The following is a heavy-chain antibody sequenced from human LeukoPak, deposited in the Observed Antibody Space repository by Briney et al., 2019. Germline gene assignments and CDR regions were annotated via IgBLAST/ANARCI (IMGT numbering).Heavy chain of an antibody. CDR3: AKATWGDNAFDI. CDR1: GFTFSRYA. D-gene: IGHD2-21*02. Sequence: PGGSLRLSCAASGFTFSRYAMNWVRQAPGKGLEWVSGISGGGGSTYYAESVKGRFIISRDNSKNTIYLQMSSLRAEDTAVYYYAKATWGDNAFDIWGQGTKVTVSS. CDR2: ISGGGGST. J-gene: IGHJ3*02. V-gene: IGHV3-23*01.